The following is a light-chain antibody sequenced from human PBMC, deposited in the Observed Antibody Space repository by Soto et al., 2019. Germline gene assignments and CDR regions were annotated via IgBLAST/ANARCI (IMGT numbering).Light chain of an antibody. V-gene: IGKV3D-20*02. CDR1: QSISSSY. J-gene: IGKJ4*01. CDR3: QQRNSWPLT. CDR2: GAS. Sequence: EIVLTQSPGTLSLSPGKRATLSCRASQSISSSYLAWYQQRPGQAPRLLIYGASSRATGIPDRFSGSGSGTEFTLTISRLEPEDFAVYYCQQRNSWPLTFGGGTTVEIK.